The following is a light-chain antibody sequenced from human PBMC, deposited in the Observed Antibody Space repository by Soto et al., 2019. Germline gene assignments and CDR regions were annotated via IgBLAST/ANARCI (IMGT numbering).Light chain of an antibody. J-gene: IGKJ1*01. CDR2: GAS. CDR1: QGIGDT. CDR3: HQYHMWPSWT. V-gene: IGKV3-15*01. Sequence: EVVMRQSPATLSVSPGEGATLSCRASQGIGDTLAWYQHKPGQTPRVLFYGASIRATGVPDRFSGSGSGTEFALTISGLQTDDLAVYYCHQYHMWPSWTFGQGTKVDIK.